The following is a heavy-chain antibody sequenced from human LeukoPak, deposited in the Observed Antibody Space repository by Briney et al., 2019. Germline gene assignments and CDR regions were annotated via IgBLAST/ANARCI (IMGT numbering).Heavy chain of an antibody. CDR3: ARRRDLYSGSYYPFDY. CDR2: IYPGDSDA. J-gene: IGHJ4*02. D-gene: IGHD1-26*01. Sequence: GESLKISCKGSGYSFTSYWIGWVRQIPGKGLKWMGIIYPGDSDARYSPSFQGQVTISADKSISTAYLQWSSLKASDTAMYYCARRRDLYSGSYYPFDYWGQGTLVTVSS. V-gene: IGHV5-51*01. CDR1: GYSFTSYW.